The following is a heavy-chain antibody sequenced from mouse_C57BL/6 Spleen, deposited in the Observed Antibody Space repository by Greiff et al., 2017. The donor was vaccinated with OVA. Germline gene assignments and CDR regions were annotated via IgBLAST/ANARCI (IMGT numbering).Heavy chain of an antibody. J-gene: IGHJ4*01. CDR3: TRGYSNYRAMDY. V-gene: IGHV1-15*01. D-gene: IGHD2-5*01. CDR1: GYTFTDYE. Sequence: QVQLKQSGAELVRPGASVTLSCKASGYTFTDYEMHWVKQTPVHGLEWIGAIDPETGGTAYNQKFKGKAILTADKSSSTAYMELRSLTSEDSAVYYCTRGYSNYRAMDYWGQGTSVTVSS. CDR2: IDPETGGT.